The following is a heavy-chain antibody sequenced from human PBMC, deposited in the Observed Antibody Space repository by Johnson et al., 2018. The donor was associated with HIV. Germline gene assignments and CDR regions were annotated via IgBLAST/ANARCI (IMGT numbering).Heavy chain of an antibody. V-gene: IGHV3-20*04. Sequence: VQLVESGGGVVRPVGSLRLSCAASGFTFDDYGMNWVRQAPGTGLEWVSGINWNGDNTGYADSVKGRFTISRDNARNSMYLQMNSLRVEDTALYYCARVRTGDSSGYHDAFDIWGQGTMVIVSS. CDR3: ARVRTGDSSGYHDAFDI. CDR2: INWNGDNT. J-gene: IGHJ3*02. CDR1: GFTFDDYG. D-gene: IGHD3-22*01.